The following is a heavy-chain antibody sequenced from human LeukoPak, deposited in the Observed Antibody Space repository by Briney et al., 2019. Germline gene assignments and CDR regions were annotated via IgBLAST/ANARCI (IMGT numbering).Heavy chain of an antibody. CDR3: ARDRSGYSEYYFDY. V-gene: IGHV4-4*07. Sequence: TSETLSLTCTVSGGSTNTYCWSWIRQPAEKGLEWIGRIYPSGSPYYNPSLKSRVTISIDKSKNQFSLRLTSMTAADTAVYYCARDRSGYSEYYFDYWGQGSLVTVSS. CDR2: IYPSGSP. D-gene: IGHD5-12*01. CDR1: GGSTNTYC. J-gene: IGHJ4*02.